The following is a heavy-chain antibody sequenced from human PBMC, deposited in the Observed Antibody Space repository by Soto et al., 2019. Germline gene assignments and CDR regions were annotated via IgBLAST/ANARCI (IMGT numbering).Heavy chain of an antibody. CDR2: ISGSGGST. CDR1: GFTFSSYA. V-gene: IGHV3-23*01. Sequence: GGSLRLSCAASGFTFSSYAMSWVRQAPGKGLEWVSAISGSGGSTYYADSVKGRFIISRDNSKNTLYLQMNSLRAEDTAVYYCAKDSDFWSGYYLKPFDYWGQGTLVTVSS. J-gene: IGHJ4*02. CDR3: AKDSDFWSGYYLKPFDY. D-gene: IGHD3-3*01.